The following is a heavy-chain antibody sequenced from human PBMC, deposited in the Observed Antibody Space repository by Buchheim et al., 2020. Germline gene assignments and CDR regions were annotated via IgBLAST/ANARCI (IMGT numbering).Heavy chain of an antibody. D-gene: IGHD6-13*01. J-gene: IGHJ4*02. V-gene: IGHV3-30-3*01. CDR3: VRKSHNGIAAAGDYFEY. CDR2: ISSDESNK. Sequence: QVQLVESGGGVVQPGRSLRLSCASSGFTFSSYAMHWVRQAPGKGLEWVAVISSDESNKYYADSVKGRLTIACDNSMTTLYLQMNSLRTEDTAIYYCVRKSHNGIAAAGDYFEYWGQGTL. CDR1: GFTFSSYA.